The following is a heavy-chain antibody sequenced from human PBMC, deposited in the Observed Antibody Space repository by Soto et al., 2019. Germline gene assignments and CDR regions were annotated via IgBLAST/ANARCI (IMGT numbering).Heavy chain of an antibody. CDR2: ISYDGSNK. CDR1: GFTFSSYG. D-gene: IGHD3-10*01. J-gene: IGHJ5*02. Sequence: GGSLRLSCAASGFTFSSYGMQWVRQAPSKGLEWVAVISYDGSNKYYADSVKGRFTISRDNSKNTLYLQMNSLRAEDTAVYYCAKPIRSYYYGSGNWFDPWGQGTLVPVSS. CDR3: AKPIRSYYYGSGNWFDP. V-gene: IGHV3-30*18.